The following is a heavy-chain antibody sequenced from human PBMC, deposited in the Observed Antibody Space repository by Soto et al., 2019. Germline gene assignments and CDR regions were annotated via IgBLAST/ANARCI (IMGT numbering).Heavy chain of an antibody. D-gene: IGHD1-1*01. V-gene: IGHV4-31*03. Sequence: SETLSLASTVASGSISSGGAQCGWIREHAWRGRDWIGYIYYSRSTYYNPSLNGRVTISVDTSKNQFSLQLSSVTAAATAVYYPARDLPRGGIDPWGQGTLVPVS. CDR1: SGSISSGGAQ. J-gene: IGHJ5*02. CDR3: ARDLPRGGIDP. CDR2: IYYSRST.